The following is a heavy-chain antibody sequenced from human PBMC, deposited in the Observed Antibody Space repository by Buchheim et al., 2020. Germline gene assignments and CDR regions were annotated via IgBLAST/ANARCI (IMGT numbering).Heavy chain of an antibody. Sequence: QVQLVQSGAEVKKPGSSVKVSCKASGGTFTYYGINWVRQVPGQGLEWMGGIVPVFGTADYAQRFQGRVTVPSDTSTRIGYMELSSLRSEDTAVYYCARDCSVGACYATLDYWGQGTL. CDR2: IVPVFGTA. D-gene: IGHD2-8*02. V-gene: IGHV1-69*06. CDR1: GGTFTYYG. CDR3: ARDCSVGACYATLDY. J-gene: IGHJ4*02.